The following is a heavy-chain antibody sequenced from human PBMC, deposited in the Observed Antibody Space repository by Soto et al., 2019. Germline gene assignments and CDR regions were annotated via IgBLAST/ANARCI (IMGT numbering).Heavy chain of an antibody. D-gene: IGHD2-15*01. Sequence: DVQLLESGGGLVQPEGSLRLSCAASGFIFSSYAMDWVRQGPGKGLEWVAVVSIGGSTHYADSVRGRFTISRDNSKNTLSLQMNSLTAEDTAVYFCAKRRGAGGHFDYWGQGALVTVSS. J-gene: IGHJ4*02. CDR3: AKRRGAGGHFDY. CDR1: GFIFSSYA. V-gene: IGHV3-23*01. CDR2: VSIGGST.